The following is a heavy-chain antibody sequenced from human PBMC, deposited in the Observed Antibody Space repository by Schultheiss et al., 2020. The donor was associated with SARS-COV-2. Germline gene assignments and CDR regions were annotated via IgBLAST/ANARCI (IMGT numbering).Heavy chain of an antibody. D-gene: IGHD6-13*01. CDR1: GFTFGDYA. CDR3: TSSSWYLYFDY. V-gene: IGHV3-49*03. CDR2: IRSKAYGGTT. J-gene: IGHJ4*02. Sequence: GESLKISCTASGFTFGDYAMSWFRQAPGKGLEWVGFIRSKAYGGTTEYAASVKGRFTISRDDSKSIAYLQMNSLKTEDTAVYYCTSSSWYLYFDYWGQGTLVTVSS.